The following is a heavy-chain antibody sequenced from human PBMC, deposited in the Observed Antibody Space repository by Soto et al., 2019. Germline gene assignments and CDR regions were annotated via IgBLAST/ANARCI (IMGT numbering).Heavy chain of an antibody. CDR1: GYTFRSNW. CDR2: IYHSDSET. V-gene: IGHV5-51*01. J-gene: IGHJ4*02. Sequence: PAQSRKISCQTSGYTFRSNWNGWVRQMPWKGLEWMGIIYHSDSETRYNPSFQGQVTISADRPFITAYVQCTSLQASDTAMYYCAGLLDSWGEPHYFDSLAPGPLVPVSS. CDR3: AGLLDSWGEPHYFDS. D-gene: IGHD3-10*01.